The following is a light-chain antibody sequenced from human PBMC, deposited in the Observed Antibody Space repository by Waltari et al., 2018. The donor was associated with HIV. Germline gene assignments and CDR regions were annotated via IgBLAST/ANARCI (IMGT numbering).Light chain of an antibody. Sequence: DIQMTQSPSSLSASVGDGVTIPCRASQSISTYLNWYQQKPGKAPKLLIYGASSLQSGVPLRFTGGGSGTVFTLAISSLQSEDLATYYCEQSYGSPHTFGQGTTLEI. CDR2: GAS. CDR3: EQSYGSPHT. V-gene: IGKV1-39*01. CDR1: QSISTY. J-gene: IGKJ2*01.